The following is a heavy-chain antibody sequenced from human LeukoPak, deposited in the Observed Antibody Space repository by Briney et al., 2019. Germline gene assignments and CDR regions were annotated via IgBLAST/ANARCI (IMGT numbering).Heavy chain of an antibody. V-gene: IGHV3-23*01. J-gene: IGHJ4*02. CDR2: ISGSGDSI. CDR3: ANGWVAGDYFDY. D-gene: IGHD6-19*01. CDR1: GFTFSSYA. Sequence: GGSLRLSCAASGFTFSSYAMSWVRQAPGKGLEWVSVISGSGDSIHYADSVKGRFTVSRDNSKNTMYLQMNSLRAEDTAVYYCANGWVAGDYFDYWGQGTLVTVSS.